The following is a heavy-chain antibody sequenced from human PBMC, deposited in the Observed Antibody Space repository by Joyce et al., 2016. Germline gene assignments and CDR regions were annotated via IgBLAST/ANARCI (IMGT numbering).Heavy chain of an antibody. CDR1: GFTFSSYW. D-gene: IGHD4-23*01. V-gene: IGHV3-74*03. CDR3: ARLRRWSGPSDC. J-gene: IGHJ4*02. CDR2: INRDGSNT. Sequence: EVQLVESGGGLVQPGGSLRLSCAASGFTFSSYWMYWVRKAPGKGLVWVSRINRDGSNTTYADSVKGRFTTSRDNAKNTLYLQMNSLRAEDTAVYYCARLRRWSGPSDCWGQGTLVTVSS.